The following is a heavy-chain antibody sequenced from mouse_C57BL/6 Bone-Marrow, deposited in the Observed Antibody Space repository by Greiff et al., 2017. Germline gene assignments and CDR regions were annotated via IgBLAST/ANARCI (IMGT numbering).Heavy chain of an antibody. CDR3: ARHELLRGWFAY. Sequence: EVNVVESGGDLVKPGGSLKLSCAASGFTFSSYGMSWVRQTPDKRLEWVATISSGGSYTYYPDSVKGRFTISRDNAKNTLYLQMSSLKSEDTAMYYCARHELLRGWFAYWGQGTLVTVSA. V-gene: IGHV5-6*01. D-gene: IGHD1-1*01. J-gene: IGHJ3*01. CDR1: GFTFSSYG. CDR2: ISSGGSYT.